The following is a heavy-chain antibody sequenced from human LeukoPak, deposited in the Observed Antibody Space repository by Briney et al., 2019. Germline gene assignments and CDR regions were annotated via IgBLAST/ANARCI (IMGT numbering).Heavy chain of an antibody. V-gene: IGHV3-21*01. CDR3: ARVSPVDYDFWSGYPRYYYYMDV. Sequence: GGSLRLSCAASGFAFSSYEMNWVRQAPGKGLEWVSSISSSSSYIYYADSVKGRFTISRDNAKDSLYLQMNSLRAEDTAVYYCARVSPVDYDFWSGYPRYYYYMDVWGKGTTVTVSS. CDR2: ISSSSSYI. D-gene: IGHD3-3*01. J-gene: IGHJ6*03. CDR1: GFAFSSYE.